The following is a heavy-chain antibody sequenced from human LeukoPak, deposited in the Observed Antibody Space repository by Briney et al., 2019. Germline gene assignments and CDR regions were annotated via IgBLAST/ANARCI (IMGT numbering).Heavy chain of an antibody. Sequence: GGSLTLSCAASGFTFSSYGMHWVRQAPGKGLEWVAVIWDDGSSQKYADSVKGRFTISRDNSKNMLYLQMNSLRAEDTAVYYCAKDQWNPDYWGQGTLVIVSS. CDR2: IWDDGSSQ. CDR3: AKDQWNPDY. V-gene: IGHV3-33*06. J-gene: IGHJ4*02. D-gene: IGHD6-19*01. CDR1: GFTFSSYG.